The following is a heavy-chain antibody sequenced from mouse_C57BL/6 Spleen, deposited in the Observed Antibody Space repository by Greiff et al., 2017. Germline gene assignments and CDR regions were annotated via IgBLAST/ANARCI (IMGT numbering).Heavy chain of an antibody. CDR2: INYDGSST. CDR3: ARGHYSNYFDY. D-gene: IGHD2-5*01. J-gene: IGHJ2*01. CDR1: GFTFSDYY. Sequence: EVKLMESEGGLVQPGSSMKLSCTASGFTFSDYYMAWVRQVPEKGLEWVANINYDGSSTYYLDSLKSRFIISRDNAKNILYLQMSSLKSEDTATYYCARGHYSNYFDYWGQGTTLTVSS. V-gene: IGHV5-16*01.